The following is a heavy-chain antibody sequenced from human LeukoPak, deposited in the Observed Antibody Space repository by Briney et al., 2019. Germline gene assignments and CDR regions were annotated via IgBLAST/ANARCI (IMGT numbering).Heavy chain of an antibody. CDR1: GYTFTGYY. D-gene: IGHD6-13*01. V-gene: IGHV1-2*06. CDR3: ARDFFRYSSSWYDFRPRTLSYFDY. Sequence: ASVTVSCKASGYTFTGYYMHWVRQAPGQGLEWMGRINPNSGGTNYAQKFQGRVTMTRDTSISTAYMELSRLRSDDTAVYYCARDFFRYSSSWYDFRPRTLSYFDYWGQGTLVTVSS. CDR2: INPNSGGT. J-gene: IGHJ4*02.